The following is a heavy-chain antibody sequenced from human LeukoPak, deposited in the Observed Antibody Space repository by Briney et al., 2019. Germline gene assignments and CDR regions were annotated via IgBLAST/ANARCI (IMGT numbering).Heavy chain of an antibody. CDR3: VDAVEHCNRTSCYLCG. Sequence: GGSLRLSCAASGFTFSSSAMSWVRQAPGKGLVWVSPIIADGGSTSYADSVKGRFSISRDNSKNTLYLQMNSLTAEDTAVYYCVDAVEHCNRTSCYLCGWGQRTLVSVS. V-gene: IGHV3-23*01. J-gene: IGHJ4*02. CDR1: GFTFSSSA. CDR2: IIADGGST. D-gene: IGHD2/OR15-2a*01.